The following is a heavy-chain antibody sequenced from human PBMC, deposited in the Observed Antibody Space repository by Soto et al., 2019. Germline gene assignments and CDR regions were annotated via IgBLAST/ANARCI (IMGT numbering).Heavy chain of an antibody. CDR1: GYTFTSYG. Sequence: ASVKVSCKASGYTFTSYGISWVRQAPGQGLEWMGWISAYNGNTNYAQKLQGRVTMTTNTSTSTAYMELRSLRSDDTAVYYCARDGRLGKPMVRILGYYYGMDVWGQGTTVTVSS. D-gene: IGHD3-10*01. CDR2: ISAYNGNT. J-gene: IGHJ6*02. CDR3: ARDGRLGKPMVRILGYYYGMDV. V-gene: IGHV1-18*01.